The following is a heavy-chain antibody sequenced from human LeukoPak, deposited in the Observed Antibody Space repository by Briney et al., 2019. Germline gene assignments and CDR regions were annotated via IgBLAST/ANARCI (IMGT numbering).Heavy chain of an antibody. V-gene: IGHV3-11*01. Sequence: GGSLRLSCAASGFTFSDYNMRWIRQAPGKGLEWVSSISRSGSTKYYADSVKGRFTISRDNAKNSLYLQMNSLGAEDTALYYCARVGIYGDYGRYFDYWGQGTLVTVSS. J-gene: IGHJ4*02. CDR3: ARVGIYGDYGRYFDY. D-gene: IGHD4-17*01. CDR1: GFTFSDYN. CDR2: ISRSGSTK.